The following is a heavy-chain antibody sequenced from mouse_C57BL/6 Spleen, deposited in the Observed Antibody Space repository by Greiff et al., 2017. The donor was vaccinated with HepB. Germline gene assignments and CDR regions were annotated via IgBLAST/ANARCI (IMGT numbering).Heavy chain of an antibody. Sequence: QVQLQQSGAELAKPGASVKLSCKASGYTFTSYWMHWVTQRPGQGLEWIGYINPSSGYTKYNQKFKDKATLTAEKSSSTAYMQLSSLTYEDSAVYYCARKEEGQLRPALFAYWGQGTLVTVSA. V-gene: IGHV1-7*01. D-gene: IGHD3-2*02. CDR1: GYTFTSYW. J-gene: IGHJ3*01. CDR2: INPSSGYT. CDR3: ARKEEGQLRPALFAY.